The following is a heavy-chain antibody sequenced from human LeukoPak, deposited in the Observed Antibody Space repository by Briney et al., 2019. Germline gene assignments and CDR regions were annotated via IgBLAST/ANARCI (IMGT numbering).Heavy chain of an antibody. CDR2: IIPIFGTA. CDR3: ATLGYCSSTSCYPQTNSVDY. D-gene: IGHD2-2*01. CDR1: GGTFSSYA. Sequence: SVKVSCKASGGTFSSYAISWVRQAPGQGLEWMGGIIPIFGTANYAQKFQGRVTITADKSTSTAYMELSSLRSEDTAVYYCATLGYCSSTSCYPQTNSVDYWGQGTLATVFS. J-gene: IGHJ4*02. V-gene: IGHV1-69*06.